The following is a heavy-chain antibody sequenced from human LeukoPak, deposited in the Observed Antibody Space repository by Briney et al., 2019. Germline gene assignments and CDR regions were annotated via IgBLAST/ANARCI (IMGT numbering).Heavy chain of an antibody. CDR3: AVRNYYGSGSYYNRLYNWFDP. J-gene: IGHJ5*02. CDR2: IIPIFGTA. CDR1: GGTFSSYA. Sequence: SVKVSCKASGGTFSSYAISWVRQAPGQGLEWMGGIIPIFGTANYAQKFQGRVTITTDESTSTAYMELSSLRSGDTAVYYCAVRNYYGSGSYYNRLYNWFDPWGQGTLVTVSS. D-gene: IGHD3-10*01. V-gene: IGHV1-69*05.